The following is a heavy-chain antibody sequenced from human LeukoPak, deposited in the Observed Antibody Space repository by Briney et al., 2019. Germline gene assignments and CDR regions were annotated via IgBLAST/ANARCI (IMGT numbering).Heavy chain of an antibody. V-gene: IGHV5-51*01. CDR3: ARRDILTGILDY. J-gene: IGHJ4*02. CDR2: IYPGDSES. CDR1: GYSFTSYW. Sequence: GESLKISCKGSGYSFTSYWIGWVRQMPGKGLEWMGIIYPGDSESRYSPSFQGQVTISADKSISTAYLQWSSLKASDSATYYCARRDILTGILDYWGQGTLVTVSS. D-gene: IGHD3-9*01.